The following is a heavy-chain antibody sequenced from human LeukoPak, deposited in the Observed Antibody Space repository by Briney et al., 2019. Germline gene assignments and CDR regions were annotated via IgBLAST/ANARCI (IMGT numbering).Heavy chain of an antibody. CDR2: ISGSGNRT. CDR1: GFTFSSYA. J-gene: IGHJ6*02. V-gene: IGHV3-23*01. D-gene: IGHD6-19*01. Sequence: PGGSLRLSCAASGFTFSSYAMSWVRQAPGKGLEWVSSISGSGNRTYYADSVKGRFTISRDNSKNTLYLQMNSLRAEDTAVYYCAKHQAGLPRDAAGTFGVLVGMDVWGQGTTVTVSS. CDR3: AKHQAGLPRDAAGTFGVLVGMDV.